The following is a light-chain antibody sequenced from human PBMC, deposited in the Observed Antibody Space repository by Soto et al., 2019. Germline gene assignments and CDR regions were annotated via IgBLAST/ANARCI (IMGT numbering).Light chain of an antibody. CDR2: LEGNGNY. CDR3: EAWDTSTRV. V-gene: IGLV4-60*03. CDR1: SGHSGYI. Sequence: QSVLTQSSSASASLGSSVKLTCTLSSGHSGYIIAWHQQQPGKAPRYLMKLEGNGNYHKGSGIPDRFSGSSSGADRYLTVSNLQSEDEADYYCEAWDTSTRVFGGGTKVTVL. J-gene: IGLJ3*02.